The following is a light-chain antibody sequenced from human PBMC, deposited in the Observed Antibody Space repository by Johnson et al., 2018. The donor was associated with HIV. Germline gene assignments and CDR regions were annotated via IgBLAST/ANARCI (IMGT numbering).Light chain of an antibody. J-gene: IGLJ1*01. CDR1: SSNIGRNY. CDR2: ENN. Sequence: QSVLTQPPSISAAPGQKVTISCSGSSSNIGRNYVSWYQQLPGTAPKLLIYENNKRPSGIPDRFSGSKSATSATLGITGLQTGDEAEYYCATWDSSLSAYVFGTGTKVTVL. V-gene: IGLV1-51*02. CDR3: ATWDSSLSAYV.